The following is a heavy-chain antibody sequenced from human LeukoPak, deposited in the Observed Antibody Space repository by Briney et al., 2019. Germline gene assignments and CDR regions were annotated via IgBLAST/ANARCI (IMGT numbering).Heavy chain of an antibody. J-gene: IGHJ4*02. CDR3: ARRGSYYSPDY. V-gene: IGHV4-34*01. CDR1: GGSFSGYY. CDR2: INHSGST. D-gene: IGHD1-26*01. Sequence: PSETLSLTCAVYGGSFSGYYWSWIRQPPGKGMEWIGEINHSGSTYYNPSLKSRVTISLDTSKNHFSLDLTSVTAADTAVFYCARRGSYYSPDYWGQGTLVTVSS.